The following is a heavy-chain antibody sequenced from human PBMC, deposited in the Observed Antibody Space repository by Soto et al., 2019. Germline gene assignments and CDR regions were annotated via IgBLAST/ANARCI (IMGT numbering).Heavy chain of an antibody. V-gene: IGHV3-30-3*01. Sequence: GGSLRLSCAASGFTFSSYAMHWVRQAPGKGLEWVAVISYDGSNKYYADSVKGRFTISRDNSKNTLYLQMNSLRAEDTAVYCCAREKFTATGAFDIWGQGTMVTVSS. D-gene: IGHD4-17*01. CDR2: ISYDGSNK. CDR1: GFTFSSYA. J-gene: IGHJ3*02. CDR3: AREKFTATGAFDI.